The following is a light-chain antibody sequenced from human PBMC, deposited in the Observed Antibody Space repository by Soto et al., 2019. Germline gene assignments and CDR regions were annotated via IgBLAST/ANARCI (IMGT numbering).Light chain of an antibody. CDR3: QKYNSAPHT. J-gene: IGKJ2*01. CDR1: QGISNY. V-gene: IGKV1-27*01. Sequence: DIQMTQSPSSLSASVGDRVTITCRASQGISNYLAWYQQKPGKVPKLLIYAASTLQSGVPSRFSGSGSGTDFTRTISSLPPEDVATEYCQKYNSAPHTFGQGTKLEIK. CDR2: AAS.